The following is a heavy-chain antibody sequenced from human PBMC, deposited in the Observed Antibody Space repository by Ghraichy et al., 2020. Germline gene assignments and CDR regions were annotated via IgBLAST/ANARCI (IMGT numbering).Heavy chain of an antibody. Sequence: GGSLRLSCAVSGFTFSSYAMSWVRQAPGKGLEWVSGISGSGGSTYYADSGKGSFTITRDNSKNTLYLQMNSLRAEDTAVYYCAKSSKWEVSGMDVWGQGTTVTVSS. CDR3: AKSSKWEVSGMDV. D-gene: IGHD1-26*01. CDR2: ISGSGGST. J-gene: IGHJ6*02. CDR1: GFTFSSYA. V-gene: IGHV3-23*01.